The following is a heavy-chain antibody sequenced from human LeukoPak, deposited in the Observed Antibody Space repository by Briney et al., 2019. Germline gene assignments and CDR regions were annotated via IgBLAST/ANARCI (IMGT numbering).Heavy chain of an antibody. V-gene: IGHV3-23*01. CDR2: INHSGETT. Sequence: GGSLRLSCAASKFSFQSYGMSWVRQAPGRGLEWVSGINHSGETTYYADSVKGRFTISRDNSRNTLYLQMNSLRAEDTAMYYCARDGAERPHYMDVWGRGTTVTVSS. D-gene: IGHD1-1*01. CDR3: ARDGAERPHYMDV. CDR1: KFSFQSYG. J-gene: IGHJ6*03.